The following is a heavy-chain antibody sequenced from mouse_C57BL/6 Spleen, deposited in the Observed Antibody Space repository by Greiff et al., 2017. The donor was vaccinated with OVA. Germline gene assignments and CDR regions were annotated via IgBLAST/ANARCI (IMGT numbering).Heavy chain of an antibody. Sequence: VQLQQSGAELVRPGASVTLSCKASGYTFTDYEMHWVKQTPVHGLEWIGAIDPETGGTAYNQKFKGKAILTADKSSSTAYMELRSLTSEDSAVYYCTMGTDYFDYWGQGTTLTVSS. D-gene: IGHD3-3*01. CDR3: TMGTDYFDY. V-gene: IGHV1-15*01. CDR1: GYTFTDYE. CDR2: IDPETGGT. J-gene: IGHJ2*01.